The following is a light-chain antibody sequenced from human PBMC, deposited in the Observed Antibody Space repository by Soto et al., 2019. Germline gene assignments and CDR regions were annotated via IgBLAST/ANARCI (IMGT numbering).Light chain of an antibody. Sequence: DIVMTQSPDSLAVSLGERATINCKSSQSVLYSSNNKNYLAWYQQKPGHPPKLLIYWASTRESGVPDRFSGSGSGTDFTLTISSLQAEDVAVYYCQQYYRTPPMYTFCQGTKLEIK. J-gene: IGKJ2*01. CDR3: QQYYRTPPMYT. V-gene: IGKV4-1*01. CDR2: WAS. CDR1: QSVLYSSNNKNY.